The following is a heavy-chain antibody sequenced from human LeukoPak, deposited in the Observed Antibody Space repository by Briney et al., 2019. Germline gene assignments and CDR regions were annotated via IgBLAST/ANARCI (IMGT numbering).Heavy chain of an antibody. CDR3: AKEGSSGWYDY. J-gene: IGHJ4*02. CDR1: GFTFDDYA. V-gene: IGHV3-9*03. D-gene: IGHD6-19*01. CDR2: ISWNSGSI. Sequence: SGGSLRLSCAASGFTFDDYAMHWVRQAPGKGLEWVSGISWNSGSIGYADSVKGRLTISRDNAKNSLYLQMNSLRAEDMALYYCAKEGSSGWYDYWGQGTLVTVSS.